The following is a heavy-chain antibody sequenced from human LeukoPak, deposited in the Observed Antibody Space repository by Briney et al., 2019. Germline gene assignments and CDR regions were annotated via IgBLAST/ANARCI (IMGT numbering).Heavy chain of an antibody. D-gene: IGHD3-10*01. Sequence: GGSLRLSCAASGFTFSSYGMHWVRQAPGKGLEWVAVISYDGSNKYYADSVKGRFTISRDNSKNTLYLQMNSLRAEDTAVYYCAKDLLYYYGSASWGQGTLVTVSS. V-gene: IGHV3-30*18. CDR1: GFTFSSYG. J-gene: IGHJ1*01. CDR2: ISYDGSNK. CDR3: AKDLLYYYGSAS.